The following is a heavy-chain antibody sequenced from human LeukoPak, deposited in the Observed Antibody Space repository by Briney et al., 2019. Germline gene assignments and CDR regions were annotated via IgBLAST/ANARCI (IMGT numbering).Heavy chain of an antibody. CDR3: ARDGARSDFDY. CDR1: GHTFSSYY. D-gene: IGHD3-3*01. Sequence: ASLKVSCKVSGHTFSSYYIYWARQPPGHGLEWVGGINPSGGSTTYAQKFQGRVTMTRDTSTSTVYMELSSLRSEDTAVYYCARDGARSDFDYWGQGTLVTVSS. V-gene: IGHV1-46*01. J-gene: IGHJ4*02. CDR2: INPSGGST.